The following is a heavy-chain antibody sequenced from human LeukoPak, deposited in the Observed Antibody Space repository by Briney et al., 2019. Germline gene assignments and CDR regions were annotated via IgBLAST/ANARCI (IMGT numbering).Heavy chain of an antibody. CDR2: IDPNSGDT. CDR3: ARSTPATGYYLDV. J-gene: IGHJ6*03. D-gene: IGHD1-1*01. V-gene: IGHV1-2*02. CDR1: GYIFTGYF. Sequence: GASVKVSCKASGYIFTGYFMHWVRQAPGQGLEWMGWIDPNSGDTNYARNFQGRVTMTRETSISTAYMELTRLRSDDTAVYYCARSTPATGYYLDVWGKGTTVTVSS.